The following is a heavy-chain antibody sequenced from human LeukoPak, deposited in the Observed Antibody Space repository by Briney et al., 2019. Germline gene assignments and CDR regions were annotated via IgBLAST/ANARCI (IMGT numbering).Heavy chain of an antibody. D-gene: IGHD3-10*01. J-gene: IGHJ4*02. CDR2: INSDGSST. CDR3: ARAKPKNMVRGLIMRRESRYYFDY. Sequence: GGSLRLSCAASGFTFSSYWMHWVRQAPGKGLVWVSRINSDGSSTSYADSVKGRFTISRDNSKSTLYIQMNSLRAEDTAVYYCARAKPKNMVRGLIMRRESRYYFDYWGQGTLVTVSS. CDR1: GFTFSSYW. V-gene: IGHV3-74*01.